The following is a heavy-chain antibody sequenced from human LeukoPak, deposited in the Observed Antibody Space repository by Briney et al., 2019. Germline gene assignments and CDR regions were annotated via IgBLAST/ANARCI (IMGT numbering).Heavy chain of an antibody. Sequence: ASVKVSCKASGGTFSSYAISWVRQAPGQGLEWMGGIIPIFGTANYAQKFQGRVTITADKSTSTAYMELSSLRSEDTAVYYCARAKSGPLADYFDYWGQGTLVTVSS. CDR2: IIPIFGTA. D-gene: IGHD1-26*01. CDR1: GGTFSSYA. V-gene: IGHV1-69*06. CDR3: ARAKSGPLADYFDY. J-gene: IGHJ4*02.